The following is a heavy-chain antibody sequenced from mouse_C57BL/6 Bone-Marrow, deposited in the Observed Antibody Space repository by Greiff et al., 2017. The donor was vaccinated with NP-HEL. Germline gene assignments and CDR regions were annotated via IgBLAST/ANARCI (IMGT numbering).Heavy chain of an antibody. Sequence: QVQLKESGAELAKPGASVKLSCKASGYTFTSYWMHWVKQRPGQGLEWIGYINPSSGYTKYNQKFKDKATLTADKSSSTAYMQLSSLTYEDSAVYYCASNRRWNYGTHYYAMDYWGQGTSVTVSS. D-gene: IGHD1-1*01. J-gene: IGHJ4*01. CDR2: INPSSGYT. CDR3: ASNRRWNYGTHYYAMDY. V-gene: IGHV1-7*01. CDR1: GYTFTSYW.